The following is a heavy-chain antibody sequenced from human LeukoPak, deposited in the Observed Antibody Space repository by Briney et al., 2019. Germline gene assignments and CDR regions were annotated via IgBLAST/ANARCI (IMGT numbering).Heavy chain of an antibody. CDR1: GGTFSSYA. Sequence: RASVKVSCKSSGGTFSSYAINWVRQAPGQGLEWMGRVIPVLGIANYAQKVQGRVIITADKSTTTVYMELSSLRSEDTAVYYCVRDGDRGDYWGQGTLVTVSS. J-gene: IGHJ4*02. CDR2: VIPVLGIA. D-gene: IGHD3-10*01. V-gene: IGHV1-69*04. CDR3: VRDGDRGDY.